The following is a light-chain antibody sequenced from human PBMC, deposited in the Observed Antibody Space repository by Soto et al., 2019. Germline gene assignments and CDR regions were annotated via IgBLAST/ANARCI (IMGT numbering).Light chain of an antibody. CDR2: AAS. CDR1: QTISSY. J-gene: IGKJ2*02. Sequence: DIPMTQSPSSLSASVGDRVAITCRASQTISSYLNWYQQKPGKAPKLLIYAASSLQSGVPSRFSGSGSGTDFTLTISSLQPEDFATYYCQQSYSCPCTFGQGTKLEIK. CDR3: QQSYSCPCT. V-gene: IGKV1-39*01.